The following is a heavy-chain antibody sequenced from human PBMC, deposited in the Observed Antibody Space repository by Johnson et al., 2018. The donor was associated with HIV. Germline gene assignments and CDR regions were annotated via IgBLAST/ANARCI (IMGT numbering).Heavy chain of an antibody. J-gene: IGHJ3*02. Sequence: VQLVESGGGLVQPGGSLRLSCAASGFTVSSNYMSWVRQAPGKGLEWVSVIYSGGSTYYADSVKGRFTISRDNAKNSLYLQMNSLRAEDTALYYCAKDRTYSLDAVDIWVQGTMVTVSS. V-gene: IGHV3-66*01. CDR3: AKDRTYSLDAVDI. D-gene: IGHD2-21*01. CDR2: IYSGGST. CDR1: GFTVSSNY.